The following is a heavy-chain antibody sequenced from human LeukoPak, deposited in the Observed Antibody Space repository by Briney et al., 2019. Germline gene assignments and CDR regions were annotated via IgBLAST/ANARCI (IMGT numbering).Heavy chain of an antibody. D-gene: IGHD5-18*01. Sequence: GRSLSLSCAASGFTFDDYAIHWVRQAPGKGLEWVSGISWNSGGTGYADSVKGRFTISRDNAKNSLYLQMNSLRAEDMALYYCAKSMGYSYGHDAFDIWGQGTMVTVSS. CDR2: ISWNSGGT. J-gene: IGHJ3*02. CDR1: GFTFDDYA. CDR3: AKSMGYSYGHDAFDI. V-gene: IGHV3-9*03.